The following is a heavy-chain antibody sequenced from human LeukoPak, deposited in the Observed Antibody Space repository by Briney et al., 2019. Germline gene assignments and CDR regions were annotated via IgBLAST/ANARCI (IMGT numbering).Heavy chain of an antibody. J-gene: IGHJ6*03. CDR2: INPNSGGT. V-gene: IGHV1-2*02. CDR3: ARDGSWSGYDSHYYYYMDV. CDR1: GYTFTGYY. D-gene: IGHD5-12*01. Sequence: ASVKVSCKASGYTFTGYYMHWVRQAPGQGLEWMGWINPNSGGTNYAQKFQGRVTMTRDTSISTAYMELSRLRSDDTAVYYCARDGSWSGYDSHYYYYMDVWGKGTTVTVSS.